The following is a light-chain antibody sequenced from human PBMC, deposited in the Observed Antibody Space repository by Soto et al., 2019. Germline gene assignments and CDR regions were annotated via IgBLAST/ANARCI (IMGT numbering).Light chain of an antibody. Sequence: DIQMTQSPSSVSASVGDRVTITCRASQAISAWLAWYQQTPGKAPNLLIYATSSLQTGVPSRFSGGGSGTEFTLTISSLQPEDFATYYCQQASISQLTFGGGTKVEIK. CDR3: QQASISQLT. CDR1: QAISAW. CDR2: ATS. J-gene: IGKJ4*01. V-gene: IGKV1-12*01.